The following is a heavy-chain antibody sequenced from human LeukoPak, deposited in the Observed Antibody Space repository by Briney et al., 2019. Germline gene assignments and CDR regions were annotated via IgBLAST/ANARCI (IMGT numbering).Heavy chain of an antibody. D-gene: IGHD6-6*01. CDR2: IRYDGSNK. Sequence: GGSLRLSCAASGFTFSSYGMHWVRQAPGKGLEWVAFIRYDGSNKYYADSVKGRFTISRDNSKNTLYLQMNSLRAEDTAVYYCAKAGYSSSSSLDYWGQGTLVTVSS. V-gene: IGHV3-30*02. J-gene: IGHJ4*02. CDR1: GFTFSSYG. CDR3: AKAGYSSSSSLDY.